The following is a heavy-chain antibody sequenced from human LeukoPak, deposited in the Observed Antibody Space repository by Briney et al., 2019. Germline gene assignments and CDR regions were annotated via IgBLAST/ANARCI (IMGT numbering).Heavy chain of an antibody. Sequence: SGPTLVNPTQTLTLTCSFSGFSLSSSGLGVGWIRQPPGKALEWLALIYWDDDKRYRPSLKSRLIISKDTSKNQIVLTMTNMDPVDTATYYCARNIAGKGNFDYWGQGTLVPVSS. CDR2: IYWDDDK. J-gene: IGHJ4*02. CDR3: ARNIAGKGNFDY. CDR1: GFSLSSSGLG. V-gene: IGHV2-5*02. D-gene: IGHD6-13*01.